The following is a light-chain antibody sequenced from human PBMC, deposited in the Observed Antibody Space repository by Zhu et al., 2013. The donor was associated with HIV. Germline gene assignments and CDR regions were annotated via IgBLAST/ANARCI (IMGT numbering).Light chain of an antibody. Sequence: EIVLTQSPDTLSLSPGDSATLSCRASQSVSSIFLAWYQQKPGQAPRLLVYDTSSRASGVPDRFSGSGSGTDFTLTISSLEPEDFAMYYCHQYHGSPQTFGQGTKVEI. CDR1: QSVSSIF. V-gene: IGKV3-20*01. J-gene: IGKJ1*01. CDR3: HQYHGSPQT. CDR2: DTS.